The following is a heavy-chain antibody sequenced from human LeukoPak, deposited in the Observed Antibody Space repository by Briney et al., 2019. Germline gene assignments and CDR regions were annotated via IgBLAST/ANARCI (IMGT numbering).Heavy chain of an antibody. V-gene: IGHV4-4*09. CDR1: GGSISSYY. CDR2: IYTSGST. J-gene: IGHJ4*02. D-gene: IGHD7-27*01. Sequence: SETLSLTCTVSGGSISSYYWSWIRQPPGKGLEWIGYIYTSGSTNYNPSLKSRVTISVDTSKNQFSLKLSSVTAADTAVYYCARHAELGYYFDYWGQGTLVTVSS. CDR3: ARHAELGYYFDY.